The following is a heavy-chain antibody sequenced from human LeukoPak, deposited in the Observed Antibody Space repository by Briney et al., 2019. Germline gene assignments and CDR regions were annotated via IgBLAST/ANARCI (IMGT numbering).Heavy chain of an antibody. CDR3: AEDTCSSTSCYLLDY. J-gene: IGHJ4*02. CDR1: GFTFSSYA. V-gene: IGHV3-23*01. Sequence: PGGSLRLSCAASGFTFSSYAMSWVRQAPGKGLEWVSAISGSGGSTYYADSVKGRFTISRDNSKNTLYLQMNSLRAEDTAVYYCAEDTCSSTSCYLLDYWGQGTLVTVSS. CDR2: ISGSGGST. D-gene: IGHD2-2*01.